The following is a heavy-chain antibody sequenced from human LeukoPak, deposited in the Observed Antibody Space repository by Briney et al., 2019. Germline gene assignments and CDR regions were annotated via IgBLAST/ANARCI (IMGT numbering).Heavy chain of an antibody. CDR1: GFTFSSYG. V-gene: IGHV3-33*06. D-gene: IGHD2-2*01. CDR2: IWYDRSNE. Sequence: PGRSLRLSCAASGFTFSSYGMHWVRQAPGKGLEWVAVIWYDRSNEYYADSVKGRFTISRDNSKNTLYLQMNSLRAEDTAVYYCAKAIVGSSYRYYEHWGQGSLVTVSS. CDR3: AKAIVGSSYRYYEH. J-gene: IGHJ4*02.